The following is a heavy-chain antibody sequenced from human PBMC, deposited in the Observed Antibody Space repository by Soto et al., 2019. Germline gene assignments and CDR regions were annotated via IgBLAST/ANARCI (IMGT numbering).Heavy chain of an antibody. J-gene: IGHJ6*02. CDR1: GFTFSSYG. Sequence: QVQLVESGGGVVQPGRSLRLSCAASGFTFSSYGMHWVRQAPGKGLEWVADIWYDGSNKYYADSVKGRFTISRDNSKNTLYLQMNSLRAEDTAVYYCARDPYDSSDYYGMDVWGQGTTVTVSS. V-gene: IGHV3-33*01. D-gene: IGHD3-22*01. CDR2: IWYDGSNK. CDR3: ARDPYDSSDYYGMDV.